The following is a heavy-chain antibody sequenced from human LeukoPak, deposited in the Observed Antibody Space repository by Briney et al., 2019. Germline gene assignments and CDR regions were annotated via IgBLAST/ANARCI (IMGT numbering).Heavy chain of an antibody. Sequence: GGSLRLSCAASGFTFSNYGMSWVRQAPGKGLEWVSTISGSGSATYNAGSVKGRFTTSRDNSNNTLYLQMNSLRAEDTAVYYCAKTEAPAAIRAGSDYSGQGTLVTVSS. D-gene: IGHD2-2*02. V-gene: IGHV3-23*01. CDR1: GFTFSNYG. CDR2: ISGSGSAT. CDR3: AKTEAPAAIRAGSDY. J-gene: IGHJ4*02.